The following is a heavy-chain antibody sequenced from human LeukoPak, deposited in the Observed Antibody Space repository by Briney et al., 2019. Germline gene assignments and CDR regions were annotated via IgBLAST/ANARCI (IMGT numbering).Heavy chain of an antibody. J-gene: IGHJ4*02. Sequence: GGSLRLSCAASGFTFSSYWMTWVRQAPGKGVEWVANINQDGREKYYVDSVAGRFTISRDNAKNSLYLEMDRLRAEDTAIYYCANRAETTTGSFYWGQGTLVTVFS. D-gene: IGHD4-11*01. CDR2: INQDGREK. CDR3: ANRAETTTGSFY. CDR1: GFTFSSYW. V-gene: IGHV3-7*02.